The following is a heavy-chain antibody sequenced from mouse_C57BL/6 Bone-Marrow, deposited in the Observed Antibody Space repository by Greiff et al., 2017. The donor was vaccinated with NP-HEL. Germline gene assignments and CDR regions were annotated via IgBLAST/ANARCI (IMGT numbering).Heavy chain of an antibody. J-gene: IGHJ4*01. D-gene: IGHD2-1*01. CDR1: GYAFTNYL. CDR3: ARYGNYQYYYAMDY. CDR2: INPGSGGT. Sequence: VQLQHSGAELVRPGTSVKVSCKASGYAFTNYLIEWVKQRPGQGLEWIGVINPGSGGTNYNEKLKGKATLTADKSSSTAYMQLSSLTSEDSAVYFCARYGNYQYYYAMDYWGQGTSVTVSS. V-gene: IGHV1-54*01.